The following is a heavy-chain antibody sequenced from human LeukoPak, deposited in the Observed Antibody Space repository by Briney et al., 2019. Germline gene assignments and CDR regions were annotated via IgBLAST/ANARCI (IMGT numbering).Heavy chain of an antibody. J-gene: IGHJ6*02. CDR1: GFTFSNAW. CDR3: TTDEDWNYARKDV. V-gene: IGHV3-15*07. CDR2: IKSKTDGGTT. D-gene: IGHD1-7*01. Sequence: GGSLRLSCAASGFTFSNAWMNWVRQAPGKGLEWVGRIKSKTDGGTTDYAALVKGRFTISRDDSKSTLYLQMNSLKIEDTAVYYCTTDEDWNYARKDVWGQGATVIVSS.